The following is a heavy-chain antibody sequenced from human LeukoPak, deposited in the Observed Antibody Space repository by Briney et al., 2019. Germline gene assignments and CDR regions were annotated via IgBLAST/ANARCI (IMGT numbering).Heavy chain of an antibody. CDR1: GYTFTSYG. J-gene: IGHJ4*02. CDR2: ISSYNGNT. CDR3: ARGGSDYYDSSGRGYFDY. D-gene: IGHD3-22*01. Sequence: ASVKVSCKASGYTFTSYGISWVRQAPGQGLEWMGWISSYNGNTNYAQRLQGRVTMTTDTSTSTAYMELSSLRSEDTAVYYCARGGSDYYDSSGRGYFDYWGQGTLVTVSS. V-gene: IGHV1-18*01.